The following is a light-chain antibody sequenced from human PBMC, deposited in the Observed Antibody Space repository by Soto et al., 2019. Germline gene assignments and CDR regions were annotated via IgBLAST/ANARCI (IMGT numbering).Light chain of an antibody. V-gene: IGKV1-5*01. J-gene: IGKJ5*01. CDR1: QTIDSW. Sequence: DIQMIQSPSILSASVGDSVTITFRASQTIDSWVAWYQQKPGKAPKLLVYDATSLESGVSSRFSGSGYGTDFTLSINNLQPDDFATYYCQQYNRLITFGQGTRLEIK. CDR2: DAT. CDR3: QQYNRLIT.